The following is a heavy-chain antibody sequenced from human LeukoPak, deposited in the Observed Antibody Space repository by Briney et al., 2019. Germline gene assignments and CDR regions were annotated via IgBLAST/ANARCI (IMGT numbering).Heavy chain of an antibody. Sequence: GGSLRLSCAASGFILSTHGMHWVRQAPGKGLECVAGMWYDGSREDYADSVKGRFTISRDMSKNTLNLQMNSLRVEDTAMFYCARDLSFGSLDFRGQGTLVTVSS. J-gene: IGHJ4*02. D-gene: IGHD1-26*01. V-gene: IGHV3-33*01. CDR3: ARDLSFGSLDF. CDR2: MWYDGSRE. CDR1: GFILSTHG.